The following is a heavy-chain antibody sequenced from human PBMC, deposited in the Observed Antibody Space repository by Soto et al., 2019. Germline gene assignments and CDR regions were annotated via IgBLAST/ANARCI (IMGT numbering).Heavy chain of an antibody. J-gene: IGHJ6*03. Sequence: QVQLQESGPGLVKPSETLSLSCNVSGGSISGHYWSWVRQTPGKGVEWIGYIYYSGSTNYNPSLKSQVAISADTTEDHVSMRLSYMTPSDTAVYDCARGPNYDLMSNYYYMDVWGKGTKVTVSS. CDR1: GGSISGHY. D-gene: IGHD3-16*01. CDR3: ARGPNYDLMSNYYYMDV. CDR2: IYYSGST. V-gene: IGHV4-59*08.